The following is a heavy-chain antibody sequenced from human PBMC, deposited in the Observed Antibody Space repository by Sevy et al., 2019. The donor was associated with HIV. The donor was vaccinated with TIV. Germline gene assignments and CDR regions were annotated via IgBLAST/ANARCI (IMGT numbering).Heavy chain of an antibody. CDR3: ARERVDFWGGPVGFDYGMDV. CDR1: GFTFSRYW. CDR2: INTHGTNT. Sequence: GGSLRLSGAASGFTFSRYWMHWVRHAPGKGLVWVSRINTHGTNTIYADYVKGRFTISRDNAKNTVSLQMNSRRAEDTGEYYFARERVDFWGGPVGFDYGMDVWGQGTTVTVSS. J-gene: IGHJ6*02. V-gene: IGHV3-74*01. D-gene: IGHD3-3*01.